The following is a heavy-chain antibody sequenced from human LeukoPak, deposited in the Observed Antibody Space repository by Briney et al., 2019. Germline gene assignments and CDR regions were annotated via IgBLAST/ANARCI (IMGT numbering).Heavy chain of an antibody. CDR3: ARQELHISGLRY. CDR2: IIPIFGTA. J-gene: IGHJ4*02. CDR1: GYTFTSYG. Sequence: ASVKVSCKASGYTFTSYGISWVRQAPGQGLEWMGGIIPIFGTANYAQKFQGRVTITADESTSTAYMELSSLRSEDTAVYYCARQELHISGLRYWGQGTLVTVSS. D-gene: IGHD1-14*01. V-gene: IGHV1-69*13.